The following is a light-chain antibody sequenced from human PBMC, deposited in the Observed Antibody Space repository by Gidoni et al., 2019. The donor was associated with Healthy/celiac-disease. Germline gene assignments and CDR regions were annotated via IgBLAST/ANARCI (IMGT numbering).Light chain of an antibody. CDR3: QSYDSSLSGYV. J-gene: IGLJ1*01. Sequence: QSVLTQPPSVSGAPAQSVIIYCTGSSSNIGAGYDVHWYQQLPGTAPKLLIYGNSNRPSGVPDRFSGSKSGTKASLAITGLQAEDEADYYCQSYDSSLSGYVFGTGTKVTVL. V-gene: IGLV1-40*01. CDR1: SSNIGAGYD. CDR2: GNS.